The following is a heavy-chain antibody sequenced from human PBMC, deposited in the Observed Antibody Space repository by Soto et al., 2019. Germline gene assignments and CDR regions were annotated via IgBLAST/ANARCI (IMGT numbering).Heavy chain of an antibody. V-gene: IGHV4-39*01. CDR1: GGSISSSSYY. CDR3: ASLGQGSSSPLGWFHP. Sequence: SETLSLTCTVSGGSISSSSYYWGWSRQPPGKGLEWIGSIYYSGSTYYNPSLKSRVTISVDTSKNQFSLKLSSVTAADTAVFYCASLGQGSSSPLGWFHPWGQGTLVTVSS. D-gene: IGHD6-6*01. CDR2: IYYSGST. J-gene: IGHJ5*02.